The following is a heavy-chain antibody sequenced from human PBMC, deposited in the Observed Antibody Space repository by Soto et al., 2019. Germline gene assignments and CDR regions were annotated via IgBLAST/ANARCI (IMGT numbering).Heavy chain of an antibody. Sequence: PSETLSLTCTVSGGSISSYYWSWIRQPPGKGLEWIGYIYYSGSTNYNPSLKSRVTISVDTSKNQFSLKLSSVTAADTAVYYCARGALGTAAGYYYYYMDGWGKGTTVTVSS. CDR2: IYYSGST. D-gene: IGHD6-13*01. CDR3: ARGALGTAAGYYYYYMDG. V-gene: IGHV4-59*01. J-gene: IGHJ6*03. CDR1: GGSISSYY.